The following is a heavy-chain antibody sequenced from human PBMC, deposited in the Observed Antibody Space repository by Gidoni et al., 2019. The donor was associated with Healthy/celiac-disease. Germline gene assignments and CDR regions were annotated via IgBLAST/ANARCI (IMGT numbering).Heavy chain of an antibody. CDR3: AMRNRGDILTGYSTFWYYYYGMDV. Sequence: EVQLLESGGGLVQPGGSLRLYCAASGLPFSSDAMRWGRQAPGKGLECVSAISGSGGSTYYADSVKGRFTISRDNSKNTLYLQMNSLRAEDTAVYYGAMRNRGDILTGYSTFWYYYYGMDVWGQGTTVTVSS. J-gene: IGHJ6*02. CDR1: GLPFSSDA. V-gene: IGHV3-23*01. CDR2: ISGSGGST. D-gene: IGHD3-9*01.